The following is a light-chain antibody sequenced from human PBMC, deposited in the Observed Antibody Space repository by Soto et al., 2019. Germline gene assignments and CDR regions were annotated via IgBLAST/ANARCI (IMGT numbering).Light chain of an antibody. CDR2: EVN. CDR1: SSDVGGYNY. Sequence: QSALTQPPSASGSPGQSVTISCTGTSSDVGGYNYVSWYQQHPGKAPKLMIYEVNKPPSGVPDRFSGSKSGSTASLTVSGLQAEDEADYYCSSYAGSSSDVFGTGTKVTVL. V-gene: IGLV2-8*01. J-gene: IGLJ1*01. CDR3: SSYAGSSSDV.